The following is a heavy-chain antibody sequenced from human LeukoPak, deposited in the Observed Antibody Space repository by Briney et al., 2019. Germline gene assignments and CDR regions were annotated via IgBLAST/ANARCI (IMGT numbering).Heavy chain of an antibody. CDR3: ARANPADFNL. CDR1: EFTFSNYW. CDR2: IRYDGIVT. J-gene: IGHJ2*01. D-gene: IGHD1-14*01. V-gene: IGHV3-74*01. Sequence: GGSLRLSCVAAEFTFSNYWIHWVRQPPGKGLVWVSRIRYDGIVTNYADSVEGRFTISRDNAKNTVHLQMNSLRDDDTAVYYCARANPADFNLWGRGTLVTVSS.